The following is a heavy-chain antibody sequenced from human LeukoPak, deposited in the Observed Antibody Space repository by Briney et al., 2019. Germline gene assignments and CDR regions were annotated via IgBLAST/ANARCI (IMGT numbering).Heavy chain of an antibody. J-gene: IGHJ3*02. V-gene: IGHV1-69*04. CDR3: AIVATSGGAFDI. CDR1: GGTFSSYA. Sequence: APVKVSCKASGGTFSSYAISWVRQAPGQGLEWMGRIIPILGIANYAQKFQGRVTITADKSTGTAYMELSSLRSEDTAVYYCAIVATSGGAFDIWGQGTMVTVSS. CDR2: IIPILGIA. D-gene: IGHD5-12*01.